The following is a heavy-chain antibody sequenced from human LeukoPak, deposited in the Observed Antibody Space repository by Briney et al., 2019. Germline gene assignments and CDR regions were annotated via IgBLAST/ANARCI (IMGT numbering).Heavy chain of an antibody. V-gene: IGHV4-59*01. Sequence: SETLSLTCTVYGGSISSYYWSWIRQPPGKGLEWIGYIYYSGSTNYNPSLKSRVTISVDTSKNQFSLRLSSVTAADTAVYYCARVTGYMIADYFDYWGQGTLVTVSS. D-gene: IGHD3-22*01. CDR2: IYYSGST. CDR1: GGSISSYY. CDR3: ARVTGYMIADYFDY. J-gene: IGHJ4*02.